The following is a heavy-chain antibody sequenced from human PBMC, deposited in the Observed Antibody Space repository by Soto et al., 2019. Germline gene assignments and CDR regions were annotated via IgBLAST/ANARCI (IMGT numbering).Heavy chain of an antibody. J-gene: IGHJ4*02. V-gene: IGHV1-69*06. CDR2: IVPNVGTV. D-gene: IGHD3-3*01. Sequence: QMQLVQSGAEVKKPGSSVKVSCMASGGTLSSFINYPINWVRQAPGQGLEWMGGIVPNVGTVNYAQKFQGRATITADKSTGTAYMELSSLRSEDTALYYCARRDTSGFLRYFDNWGQGTLVTVSS. CDR1: GGTLSSFINYP. CDR3: ARRDTSGFLRYFDN.